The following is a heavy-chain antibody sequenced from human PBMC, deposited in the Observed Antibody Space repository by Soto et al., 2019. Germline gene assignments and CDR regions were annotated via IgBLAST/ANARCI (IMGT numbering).Heavy chain of an antibody. J-gene: IGHJ6*02. CDR2: ISYDGSNK. Sequence: GGSLRLSCAASGFTFSSYGMHWVRQAPGKGLEWVAVISYDGSNKYYADSVKGRFTISRDNSKNTLYLQMNSLRAEDTAVYYCAKDGRRRITIFGVGSTYYYGMDVWGQGTTVTVSS. CDR1: GFTFSSYG. V-gene: IGHV3-30*18. D-gene: IGHD3-3*01. CDR3: AKDGRRRITIFGVGSTYYYGMDV.